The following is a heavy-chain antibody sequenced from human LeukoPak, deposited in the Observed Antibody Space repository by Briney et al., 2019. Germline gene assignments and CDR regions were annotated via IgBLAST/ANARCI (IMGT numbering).Heavy chain of an antibody. J-gene: IGHJ5*02. CDR2: INHSGST. V-gene: IGHV4-34*01. CDR1: GGSFNGYY. Sequence: SETLSLTCAVYGGSFNGYYWSWIRQPPGKGLEWIGEINHSGSTNYNPSLKSRVTISVDTSKNQFSLKLSSVTAADTAVYYCARDSWFGESNWFDPWGQGTLVTVSS. CDR3: ARDSWFGESNWFDP. D-gene: IGHD3-10*01.